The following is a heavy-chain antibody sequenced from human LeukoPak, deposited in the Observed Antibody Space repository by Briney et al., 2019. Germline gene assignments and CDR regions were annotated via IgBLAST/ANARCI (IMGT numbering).Heavy chain of an antibody. CDR2: INHSGST. J-gene: IGHJ4*02. D-gene: IGHD2-15*01. CDR3: ASEGYCSGGSCYSAY. Sequence: SETLSLTCAVYGGSFSGYYWGWIRQPPGKGLEWIGEINHSGSTNYNPSLKSRVTISVDTSKNQFSLKLSSVTAADTAVYYCASEGYCSGGSCYSAYWGQGTLVTVPS. CDR1: GGSFSGYY. V-gene: IGHV4-34*01.